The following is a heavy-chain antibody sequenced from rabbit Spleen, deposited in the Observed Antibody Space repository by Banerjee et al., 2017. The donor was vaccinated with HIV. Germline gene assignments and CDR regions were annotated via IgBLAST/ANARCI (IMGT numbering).Heavy chain of an antibody. V-gene: IGHV1S45*01. CDR3: TRDDGSGHYIDGYFNL. CDR2: IYTGNGKN. CDR1: GFSFSSGYD. J-gene: IGHJ4*01. Sequence: EQLVESGGGLVKPGASLTLTCTASGFSFSSGYDISWVRQAPGKGLEWIGFIYTGNGKNYYATWAKGRFTISKTSSTTVTLQVTSLTAADTATYFCTRDDGSGHYIDGYFNLWGPGTLVTVS. D-gene: IGHD1-1*01.